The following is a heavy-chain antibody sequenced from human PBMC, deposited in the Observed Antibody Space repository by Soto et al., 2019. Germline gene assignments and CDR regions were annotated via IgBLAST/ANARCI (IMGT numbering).Heavy chain of an antibody. V-gene: IGHV1-2*02. CDR2: INPKTGDT. J-gene: IGHJ4*02. Sequence: QVQLVQSGTEVKKPGASVKVSCKASGYTLTDSHIHWVRQASGQGLEWLGWINPKTGDTNYPQKFQGRITMTRDTSMSTAYMELTNFTSADTAVYYCERDPPRYFTSSPEGAGLWGQGTLVTVSS. D-gene: IGHD2-21*01. CDR3: ERDPPRYFTSSPEGAGL. CDR1: GYTLTDSH.